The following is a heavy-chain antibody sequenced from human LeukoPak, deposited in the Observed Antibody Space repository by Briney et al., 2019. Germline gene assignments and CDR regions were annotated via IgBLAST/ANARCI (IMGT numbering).Heavy chain of an antibody. CDR1: GGTFSSYA. CDR3: ARLVEDIVVVPAAIASKLNPPNWFDP. V-gene: IGHV1-69*05. Sequence: SVKVSCKASGGTFSSYAISWVRQAPGQGLEWMGGIIPIFGTANYAQKFQGRVTITTDESTSTAYMELSGLRSEDTAVYYCARLVEDIVVVPAAIASKLNPPNWFDPWGQGTLVTVSS. CDR2: IIPIFGTA. D-gene: IGHD2-2*02. J-gene: IGHJ5*02.